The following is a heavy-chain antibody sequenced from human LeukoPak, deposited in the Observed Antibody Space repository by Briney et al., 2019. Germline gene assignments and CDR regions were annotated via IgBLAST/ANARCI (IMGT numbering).Heavy chain of an antibody. V-gene: IGHV4-34*01. CDR1: GGSFSSYY. J-gene: IGHJ3*02. CDR2: INYSGST. D-gene: IGHD3-3*01. CDR3: ARGDNVLRFLEVDAFDI. Sequence: SETLSLTWVVYGGSFSSYYWSWIRQPPGKRLEWIGEINYSGSTDYNPSLKSRVTISVDTSKNQFSLRLSSVTAADTAVYYCARGDNVLRFLEVDAFDIWGQGTMVTVCS.